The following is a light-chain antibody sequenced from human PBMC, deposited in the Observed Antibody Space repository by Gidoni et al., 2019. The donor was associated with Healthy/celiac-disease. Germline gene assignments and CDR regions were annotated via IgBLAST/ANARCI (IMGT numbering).Light chain of an antibody. CDR1: QSVSSN. V-gene: IGKV3-15*01. CDR3: QQYNNWPPIT. Sequence: EIVMTQSQATLSVSPGDRATLSCRASQSVSSNLAWYQQNPGQAPRLLIYGASTRATGIPARFIGSGSGTEFTLTLSSLQSEDFAVYYCQQYNNWPPITFGGGTKVEIK. J-gene: IGKJ4*01. CDR2: GAS.